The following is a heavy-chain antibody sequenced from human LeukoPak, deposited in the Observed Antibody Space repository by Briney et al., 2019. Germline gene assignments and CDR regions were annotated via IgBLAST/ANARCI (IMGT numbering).Heavy chain of an antibody. J-gene: IGHJ4*02. CDR1: GFTFSSYG. Sequence: GRSLRLSCAASGFTFSSYGVHWVRQAPGKGLEWVAVISYDGSNKYYADSVKGRFTTSRDNSKNTLYLQMNNLRAEDTAVYYCAEGEEGFDYWGQGTLVTVSS. V-gene: IGHV3-30*03. CDR2: ISYDGSNK. CDR3: AEGEEGFDY.